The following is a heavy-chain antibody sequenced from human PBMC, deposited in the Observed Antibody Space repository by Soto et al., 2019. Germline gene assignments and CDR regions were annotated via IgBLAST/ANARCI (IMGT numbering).Heavy chain of an antibody. Sequence: GESLKISCKGSGYRFSTFWIGWVRQMPGKGLEWMGIIYPGDSDTRYSPSFQGQVTISADKSISTAYLQWSSLKASDTAMYYCARLRLGSVDNGFDIWGQGTMVTVSS. D-gene: IGHD2-15*01. V-gene: IGHV5-51*01. CDR3: ARLRLGSVDNGFDI. CDR2: IYPGDSDT. CDR1: GYRFSTFW. J-gene: IGHJ3*02.